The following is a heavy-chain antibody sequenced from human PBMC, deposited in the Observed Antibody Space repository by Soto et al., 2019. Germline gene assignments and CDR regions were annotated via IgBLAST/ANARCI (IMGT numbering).Heavy chain of an antibody. Sequence: QVQLQESGPGLVKPSQTLSLTCTVSGVSISSGGYYWSWIRQHPGKGLEWIGHFYYSGSTYYNPSLKSRVTMSVDTSKTPFSLKLSSVTAADTAMYYCARVWGMTPDYWGQGTLVTVSS. CDR2: FYYSGST. CDR3: ARVWGMTPDY. J-gene: IGHJ4*02. D-gene: IGHD7-27*01. V-gene: IGHV4-31*03. CDR1: GVSISSGGYY.